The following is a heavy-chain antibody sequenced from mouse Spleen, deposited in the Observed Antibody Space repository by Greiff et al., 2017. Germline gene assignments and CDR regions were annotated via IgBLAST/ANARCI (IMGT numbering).Heavy chain of an antibody. CDR3: ANKAWFAY. CDR1: GYSFTGYY. V-gene: IGHV1-42*01. CDR2: INPSTGGT. J-gene: IGHJ3*01. Sequence: EVKLQQSGPELVKPGASVKISCKASGYSFTGYYMNWVKQSPEKSLEWIGEINPSTGGTTYNQKFKAKATLTVDKSSSTAYMQLKSLTSEDSAVYYCANKAWFAYWGQGTLVTVSA.